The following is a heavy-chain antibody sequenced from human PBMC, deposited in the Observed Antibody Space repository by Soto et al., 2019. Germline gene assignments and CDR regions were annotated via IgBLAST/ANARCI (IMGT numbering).Heavy chain of an antibody. V-gene: IGHV4-30-4*01. CDR1: GGSVSIGDYL. D-gene: IGHD4-17*01. CDR2: IHDSGNT. Sequence: SETLSLTCTVFGGSVSIGDYLWSWIRQRPGKGLEWIGYIHDSGNTYCNPSLKSRVTISLDTSKNQFSLKVTSMTAADTAVYFCARARGGDSGDYASLFDRWGQGNLVTVSS. J-gene: IGHJ5*02. CDR3: ARARGGDSGDYASLFDR.